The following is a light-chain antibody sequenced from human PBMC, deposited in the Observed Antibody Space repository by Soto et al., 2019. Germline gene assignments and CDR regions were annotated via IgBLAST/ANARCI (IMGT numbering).Light chain of an antibody. V-gene: IGKV1-33*01. J-gene: IGKJ5*01. CDR3: QQYDHLPIT. Sequence: DVQMTQSPSSLSASVGDTITITCQATHDISNFLNWYQQKPGEAPKLLIYDASKLETGVPSRFSGSGSGTDFTFTISSLQPEDFATYHCQQYDHLPITFGQGTRLEIK. CDR2: DAS. CDR1: HDISNF.